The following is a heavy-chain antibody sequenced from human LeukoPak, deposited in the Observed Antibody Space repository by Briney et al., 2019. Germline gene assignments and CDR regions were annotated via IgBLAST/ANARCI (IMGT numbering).Heavy chain of an antibody. CDR2: INPSGGST. Sequence: GASVKVSCKASGYTFTSYYIHWVRQAPGQGLEWMGIINPSGGSTSYAQKFQGRVTMTRDTSTSTVYMELSSLRSEDTAVYYCARGQGGFWSGYYTTTNFDYWGQGTLVTVSS. D-gene: IGHD3-3*01. CDR1: GYTFTSYY. J-gene: IGHJ4*02. V-gene: IGHV1-46*01. CDR3: ARGQGGFWSGYYTTTNFDY.